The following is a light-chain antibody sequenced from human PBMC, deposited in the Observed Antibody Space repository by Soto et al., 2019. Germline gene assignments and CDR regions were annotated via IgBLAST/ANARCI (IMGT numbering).Light chain of an antibody. CDR2: DAS. J-gene: IGKJ4*01. Sequence: EIVLTQSPATLSLSPGERATLSCRASPSVSSYLAWYQQKPGQAPRLLIYDASNRATVIPARFSGSGSGTDFTLTISGLEPEDFAVYYCQQRSNWSLTFGGGTKVEIK. V-gene: IGKV3-11*01. CDR1: PSVSSY. CDR3: QQRSNWSLT.